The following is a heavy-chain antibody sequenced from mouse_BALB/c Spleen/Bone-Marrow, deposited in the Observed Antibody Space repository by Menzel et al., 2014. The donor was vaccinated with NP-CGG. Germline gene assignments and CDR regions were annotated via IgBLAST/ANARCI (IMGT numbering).Heavy chain of an antibody. Sequence: DVMLVESGPSLIKPSQTLSLTCSVTGDSITSGYWNWIRTFPGNELEYMGYISYTGNTYYNPSLKSRISIARDTSKNQYYLQLHSVTTEDTATYFCARSLGRFDYWGQGATLTVSS. V-gene: IGHV3-8*02. CDR3: ARSLGRFDY. J-gene: IGHJ2*01. CDR1: GDSITSGY. CDR2: ISYTGNT. D-gene: IGHD4-1*01.